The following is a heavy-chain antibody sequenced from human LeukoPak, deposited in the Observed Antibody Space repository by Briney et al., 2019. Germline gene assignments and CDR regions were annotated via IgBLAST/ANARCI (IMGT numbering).Heavy chain of an antibody. CDR1: GFTFDDYA. V-gene: IGHV3-9*01. CDR2: ISWNSGSI. CDR3: AKDGTFGYSSSSFDY. J-gene: IGHJ4*02. D-gene: IGHD6-6*01. Sequence: GRSLRLSCAASGFTFDDYAMHWVRQAPGKGLEWVSGISWNSGSIGYADSVKGRFTISRDNAKNSLYLQMNSLRAEDTALYYCAKDGTFGYSSSSFDYWVQGTLVTVSS.